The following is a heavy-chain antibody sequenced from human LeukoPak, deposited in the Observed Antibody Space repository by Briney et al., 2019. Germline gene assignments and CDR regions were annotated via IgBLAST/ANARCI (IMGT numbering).Heavy chain of an antibody. CDR1: GGSFSGYY. D-gene: IGHD2-2*01. Sequence: PSETLSLTCAVYGGSFSGYYWSWIRQPPGKGLEWIGEINHSGSTNYNPSLKSRVTISVDTSKNQFSLKLSSVTAADTAVYYCARRTLRYCSSTSCYFVGGWFDPWGQGTLVTVSS. V-gene: IGHV4-34*01. CDR3: ARRTLRYCSSTSCYFVGGWFDP. J-gene: IGHJ5*02. CDR2: INHSGST.